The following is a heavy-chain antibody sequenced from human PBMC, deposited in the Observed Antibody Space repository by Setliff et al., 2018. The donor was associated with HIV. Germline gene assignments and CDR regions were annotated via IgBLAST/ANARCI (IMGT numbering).Heavy chain of an antibody. J-gene: IGHJ4*02. CDR1: GGSISSHY. CDR3: ARGGLRIRGVIDSFDY. V-gene: IGHV4-59*11. D-gene: IGHD3-10*01. CDR2: IYYSGNT. Sequence: SETLSLTCTVSGGSISSHYWSWIRQPAGKGLEWIGYIYYSGNTNYNPSLKSRVTMSVDTSNNQFALKLSSVIAADTAVYYCARGGLRIRGVIDSFDYWGRGTLVTVS.